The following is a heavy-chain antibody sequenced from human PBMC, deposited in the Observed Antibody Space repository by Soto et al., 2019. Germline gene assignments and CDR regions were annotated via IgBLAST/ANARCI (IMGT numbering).Heavy chain of an antibody. CDR1: GGTFDSYG. Sequence: SVKVSCKASGGTFDSYGINWVRQAPGQGPEWMGGLIPIFGTPNYAQKFQGRVTISADDSTSTAYMELSSLRYEDTAVYYCATMGATVYFFDNWGQGTLVTVSS. D-gene: IGHD1-26*01. V-gene: IGHV1-69*13. J-gene: IGHJ4*02. CDR3: ATMGATVYFFDN. CDR2: LIPIFGTP.